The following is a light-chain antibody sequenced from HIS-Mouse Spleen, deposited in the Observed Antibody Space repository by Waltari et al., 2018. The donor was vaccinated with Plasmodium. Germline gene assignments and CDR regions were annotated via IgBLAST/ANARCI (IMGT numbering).Light chain of an antibody. Sequence: QSPGTLSLSPGERATLSCRASQSVSSSYLAWYQQKPGQAPRRLIYGASSRATGIPDRFSGSGSGTDFTLTIRRLEPEDFAVYYCEQYGSSPYTFGQGTKLEIK. CDR1: QSVSSSY. CDR3: EQYGSSPYT. V-gene: IGKV3-20*01. CDR2: GAS. J-gene: IGKJ2*01.